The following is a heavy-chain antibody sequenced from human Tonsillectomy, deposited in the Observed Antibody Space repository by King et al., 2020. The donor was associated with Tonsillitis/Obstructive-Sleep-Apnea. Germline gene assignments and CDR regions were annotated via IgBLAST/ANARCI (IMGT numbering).Heavy chain of an antibody. CDR2: ISGSGDST. D-gene: IGHD2-15*01. Sequence: VQLVESGGGLVQPGGSLRLSCAASGFTFRSYAMSWVRQAPGKGLEWRTTISGSGDSTYYADSVKCRFTISRYNSNNTLDLQMNRLSAEDTAVYYCAKAQGYWSSGSCFFSLDYWGQGTLVTVSS. J-gene: IGHJ4*02. CDR1: GFTFRSYA. V-gene: IGHV3-23*04. CDR3: AKAQGYWSSGSCFFSLDY.